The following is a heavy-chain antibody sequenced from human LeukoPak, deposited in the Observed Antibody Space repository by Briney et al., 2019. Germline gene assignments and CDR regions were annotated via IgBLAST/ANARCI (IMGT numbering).Heavy chain of an antibody. V-gene: IGHV3-48*04. J-gene: IGHJ3*02. CDR3: ARAVVTLDAFDI. CDR1: GFTFNSYT. CDR2: ISSSSATI. D-gene: IGHD4-23*01. Sequence: PGGSLRLSCAASGFTFNSYTLNWVRQAPGEGLEWVSYISSSSATIYYADSVKGRFTISRDNAKNSLYLQMNSLRAEDTAVYYCARAVVTLDAFDIWGQGTMVTVSS.